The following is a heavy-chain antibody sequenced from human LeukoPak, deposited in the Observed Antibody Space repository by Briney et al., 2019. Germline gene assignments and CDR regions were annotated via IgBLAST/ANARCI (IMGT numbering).Heavy chain of an antibody. CDR1: GGSISSSSYY. CDR3: ARNGFGELFHDAFDI. J-gene: IGHJ3*02. D-gene: IGHD3-10*01. V-gene: IGHV4-39*07. CDR2: IYYSGST. Sequence: PSETLSLTCTVSGGSISSSSYYWGWIRQPPGKGLEWIGSIYYSGSTYYNPSLKSRVTISVDTSKNQFSLKLSSVTAADTAVYYCARNGFGELFHDAFDIWGQGTMVIVSS.